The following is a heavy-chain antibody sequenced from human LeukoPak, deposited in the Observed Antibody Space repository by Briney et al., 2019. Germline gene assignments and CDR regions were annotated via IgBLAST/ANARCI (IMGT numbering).Heavy chain of an antibody. J-gene: IGHJ4*02. CDR3: ARVISSGSYQFDY. Sequence: SETLSLTCSVSGDSISSYYRNWIRQPAGKGLEWIGRIYSSGTANDNPSLTSRVTILVDTSKNQFSLKLSSVTAADTAVYYCARVISSGSYQFDYWGQGTLVSVSS. V-gene: IGHV4-4*07. D-gene: IGHD3-10*01. CDR1: GDSISSYY. CDR2: IYSSGTA.